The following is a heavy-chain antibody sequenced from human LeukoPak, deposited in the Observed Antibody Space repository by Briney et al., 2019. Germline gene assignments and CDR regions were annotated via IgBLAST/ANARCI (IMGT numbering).Heavy chain of an antibody. CDR2: IKEDGREK. J-gene: IGHJ4*02. V-gene: IGHV3-7*01. Sequence: GGSLRLSCAASGFTFSSYGMHWVRQAPGKGLEWVGNIKEDGREKYYVDSVKGRFTISRDNAKNSLYLQMNSLRAEDTAVYYCVKEKKGTITDFDYWGQGILVTVSS. CDR1: GFTFSSYG. CDR3: VKEKKGTITDFDY. D-gene: IGHD1-1*01.